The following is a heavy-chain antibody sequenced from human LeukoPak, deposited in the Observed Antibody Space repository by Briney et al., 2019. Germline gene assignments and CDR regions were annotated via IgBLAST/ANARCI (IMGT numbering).Heavy chain of an antibody. CDR3: ARDDGFWGYYFDY. CDR2: IYTSGST. CDR1: GSSISGYY. V-gene: IGHV4-4*07. Sequence: PSETLSLTCTVSGSSISGYYWTWIRQPAGKGLEWIGRIYTSGSTNYNPSLKSRVTMSVDTSKNQFSLKLSSVTAADTAVYYCARDDGFWGYYFDYWGQGTLVTVSS. D-gene: IGHD3-16*01. J-gene: IGHJ4*02.